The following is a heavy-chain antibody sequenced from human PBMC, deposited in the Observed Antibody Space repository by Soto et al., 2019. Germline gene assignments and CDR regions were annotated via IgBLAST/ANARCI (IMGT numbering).Heavy chain of an antibody. Sequence: SETLSLTCTVSGGSVSGYYWSWIRQPPGKGLEWIGYIYYTGTTIYSPSLDRRVTLSVDTAKDQVSLTLTSVTPADTAVYYCARHPTIARFENGLDVWGQGTMVTVSS. J-gene: IGHJ6*02. CDR2: IYYTGTT. V-gene: IGHV4-59*08. CDR3: ARHPTIARFENGLDV. D-gene: IGHD1-1*01. CDR1: GGSVSGYY.